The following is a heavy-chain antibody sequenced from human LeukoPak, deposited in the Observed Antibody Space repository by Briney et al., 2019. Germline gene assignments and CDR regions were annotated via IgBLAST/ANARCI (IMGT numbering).Heavy chain of an antibody. CDR1: GYTFTSYG. Sequence: ASVKVSCKASGYTFTSYGISWVRQAPGQGLEWMGWISAYNGNTNYAQKLQGRVTMTTDTSTSTAYMELRSLRSDDTAVYYCARNGRYFDWSSYNWFDPWGQGTLVTVSS. CDR2: ISAYNGNT. J-gene: IGHJ5*02. CDR3: ARNGRYFDWSSYNWFDP. V-gene: IGHV1-18*01. D-gene: IGHD3-9*01.